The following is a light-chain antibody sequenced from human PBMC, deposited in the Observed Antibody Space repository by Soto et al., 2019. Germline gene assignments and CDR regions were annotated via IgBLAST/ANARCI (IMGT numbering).Light chain of an antibody. Sequence: QSALTQPASVSGSPGQSITISCTGTSSDVGSYNLVSWYQQHPGKAPKLMIYEGSKRPSGVSNRFSGSKSGNTASLTISGLQAEDEADYYCCSYAGSSTHYGLGPGTKXT. CDR3: CSYAGSSTHYG. CDR1: SSDVGSYNL. J-gene: IGLJ1*01. CDR2: EGS. V-gene: IGLV2-23*01.